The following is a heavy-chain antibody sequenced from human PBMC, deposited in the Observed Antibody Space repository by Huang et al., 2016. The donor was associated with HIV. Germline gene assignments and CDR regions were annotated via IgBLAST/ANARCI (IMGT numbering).Heavy chain of an antibody. J-gene: IGHJ4*02. V-gene: IGHV3-11*01. Sequence: QVQLVESGGGLVKPGGSLRLSCAASGFTFSDYYMSWIRQTPVKGLWWISYSSSSDNSIYYADSVKGRFTISRDDAKNSLYLQMNSLRADDTAVYYCARRSAFYRLDYWGQGTLVTVSS. CDR1: GFTFSDYY. CDR2: SSSSDNSI. D-gene: IGHD3-10*01. CDR3: ARRSAFYRLDY.